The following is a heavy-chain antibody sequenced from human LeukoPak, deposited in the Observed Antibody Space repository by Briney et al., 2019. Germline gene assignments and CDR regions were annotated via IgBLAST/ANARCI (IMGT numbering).Heavy chain of an antibody. CDR2: IKEDGSEK. J-gene: IGHJ4*02. CDR3: ARHLGGRDECTAYRPFDC. D-gene: IGHD2-8*02. Sequence: PGGSLRLPCAASGFTFSGYWMSWVRQAPGKGLEWVANIKEDGSEKHYVDSVEGRFTISIDNARNSLYLQMSSLRVEDTAMYYCARHLGGRDECTAYRPFDCWGQGNLVTVSP. CDR1: GFTFSGYW. V-gene: IGHV3-7*01.